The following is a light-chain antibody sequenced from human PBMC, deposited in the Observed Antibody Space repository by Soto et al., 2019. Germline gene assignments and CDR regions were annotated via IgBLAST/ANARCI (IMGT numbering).Light chain of an antibody. Sequence: QSALTQPASVSGSPGQSITISCTGTSSDVGGYNYVSWYQQHPGKAPKLMIYDVSNRPSGVSNRFSGSKSGNTASLTISGLQAEDEADYYCSSYTSSSTWXXXTGXKLTVL. J-gene: IGLJ1*01. V-gene: IGLV2-14*01. CDR1: SSDVGGYNY. CDR3: SSYTSSSTWX. CDR2: DVS.